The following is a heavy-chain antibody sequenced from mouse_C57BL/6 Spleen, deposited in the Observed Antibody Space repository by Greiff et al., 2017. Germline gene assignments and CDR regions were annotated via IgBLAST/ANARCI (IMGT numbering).Heavy chain of an antibody. V-gene: IGHV1-64*01. CDR2: IHPNSGST. Sequence: QVQLQQPGAELVTPGASVKLSCKASGYTFTSYWMHWVKQRPGQGLEWIGMIHPNSGSTNYNEKFKSKATLTVDKSSRTAYMQLSSLTSEDAAVYYCARENIEYEAWFAYWGQGTLVTVSA. D-gene: IGHD2-14*01. CDR1: GYTFTSYW. J-gene: IGHJ3*01. CDR3: ARENIEYEAWFAY.